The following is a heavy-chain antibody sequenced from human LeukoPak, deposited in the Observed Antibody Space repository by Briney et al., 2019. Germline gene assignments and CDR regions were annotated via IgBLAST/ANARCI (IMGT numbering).Heavy chain of an antibody. D-gene: IGHD2-2*01. CDR2: INPNSGGT. CDR1: GYTFTGYY. Sequence: GASVKVSCKASGYTFTGYYMHWVRQAPGQGLEWMGWINPNSGGTNYAQKFQGRVTMTRDTSISTAYMELSSLRSDDTAVYYCARDIVVVPAAAYYFDYWGQGTLVTVSS. CDR3: ARDIVVVPAAAYYFDY. J-gene: IGHJ4*02. V-gene: IGHV1-2*02.